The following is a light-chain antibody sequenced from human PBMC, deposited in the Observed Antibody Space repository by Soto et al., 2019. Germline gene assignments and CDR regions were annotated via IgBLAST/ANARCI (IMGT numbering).Light chain of an antibody. J-gene: IGKJ4*01. Sequence: DVQMTQSPSSLSASVGDRVTITCRASQGIAPYLAWFQQKPGKVPKLLIYAASTLQSGVPSRFSGSGSGTDSTLTISSLQPEDVATYYCQKYNSAPLTFGGGTKVDIK. CDR3: QKYNSAPLT. CDR2: AAS. CDR1: QGIAPY. V-gene: IGKV1-27*01.